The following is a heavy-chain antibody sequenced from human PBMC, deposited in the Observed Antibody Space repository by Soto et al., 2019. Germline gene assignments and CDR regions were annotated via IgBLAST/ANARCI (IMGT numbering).Heavy chain of an antibody. V-gene: IGHV4-59*01. CDR1: GGSISGYY. J-gene: IGHJ5*02. Sequence: QVQLQESGPGLVKPSETLSLTCSVSGGSISGYYWTWIRQPPGRGLEWIAYIQYSGSTTYNPSLESRVTISVDTSKNHVSLKLTSVTAADTAVYYCARGGGRRDGYKRPFDPWGQGTLVTVSS. CDR3: ARGGGRRDGYKRPFDP. CDR2: IQYSGST. D-gene: IGHD5-12*01.